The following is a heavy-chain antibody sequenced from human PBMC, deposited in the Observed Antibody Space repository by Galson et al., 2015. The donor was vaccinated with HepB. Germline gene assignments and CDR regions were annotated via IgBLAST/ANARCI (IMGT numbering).Heavy chain of an antibody. V-gene: IGHV1-18*01. J-gene: IGHJ5*02. CDR2: ISAYNRKT. D-gene: IGHD2-15*01. CDR3: ARGALVVVVDATQNNWFDP. Sequence: SVKVSCKASGYTFSSYSITWVRQAPGQGLEWMGWISAYNRKTGYARQLQGRVTMTTDTSTSTAYMELKSLRSDDTAVYYCARGALVVVVDATQNNWFDPWGQGTLVTVSS. CDR1: GYTFSSYS.